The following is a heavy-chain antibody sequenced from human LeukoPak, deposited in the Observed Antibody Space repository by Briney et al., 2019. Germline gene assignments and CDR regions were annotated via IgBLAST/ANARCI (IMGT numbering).Heavy chain of an antibody. D-gene: IGHD1-14*01. Sequence: PGGSLRLSCAASGFTFDDYAMPWVRQAPGKGLEWVSGISWNSGSIGYADSVKGRFTISRDNAKNSLYLQMNSLRAEDTALYYCAKDTAYGMYYFDYWGQGTLVTVSS. CDR2: ISWNSGSI. V-gene: IGHV3-9*01. CDR1: GFTFDDYA. CDR3: AKDTAYGMYYFDY. J-gene: IGHJ4*02.